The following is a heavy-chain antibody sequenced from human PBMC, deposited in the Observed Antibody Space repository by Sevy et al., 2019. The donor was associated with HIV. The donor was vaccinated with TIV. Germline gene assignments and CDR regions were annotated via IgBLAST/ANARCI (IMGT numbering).Heavy chain of an antibody. Sequence: GGSLRLSCEVPASTFSSYAMSWVRQAPGKGLEWVSAISRVGDNTYYADSVKVRFTISRDNSKNTLYLQMNSLRGDDTAVYYCAKQPDYWGRGTLVTVSS. CDR2: ISRVGDNT. J-gene: IGHJ4*02. V-gene: IGHV3-23*01. CDR1: ASTFSSYA. CDR3: AKQPDY.